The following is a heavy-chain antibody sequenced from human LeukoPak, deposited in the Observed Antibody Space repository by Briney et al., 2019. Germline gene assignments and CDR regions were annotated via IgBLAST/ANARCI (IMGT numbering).Heavy chain of an antibody. CDR3: AKDPRLVRGVIFDY. Sequence: SGGSLRLSCAASGFTFSTYSMNWVRQAPGKGLEWLSYISSSSSTIYYADSVKGRFTISRDNAKNSLYLQMNSLRAEDTAVYYCAKDPRLVRGVIFDYWGQGARVTVSS. V-gene: IGHV3-48*04. J-gene: IGHJ4*02. CDR1: GFTFSTYS. CDR2: ISSSSSTI. D-gene: IGHD3-10*01.